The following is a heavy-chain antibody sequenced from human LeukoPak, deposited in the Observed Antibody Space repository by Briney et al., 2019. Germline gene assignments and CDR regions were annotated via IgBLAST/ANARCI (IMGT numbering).Heavy chain of an antibody. CDR1: GFTFSGYS. V-gene: IGHV3-48*02. Sequence: PGGSLRLSCAASGFTFSGYSINWVRQAPGKGLEWVAYISSSSTTIYYADSLKGRCTISRDNAKNSLYLQMSSLRDEDTAVNYCARPRDGYNHGAFDIWGQGTMVTVSS. J-gene: IGHJ3*02. CDR3: ARPRDGYNHGAFDI. CDR2: ISSSSTTI. D-gene: IGHD5-24*01.